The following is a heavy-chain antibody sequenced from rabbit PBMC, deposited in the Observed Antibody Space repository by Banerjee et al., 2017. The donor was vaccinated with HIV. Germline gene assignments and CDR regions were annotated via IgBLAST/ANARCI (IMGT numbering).Heavy chain of an antibody. V-gene: IGHV1S45*01. CDR2: INTSSGNT. J-gene: IGHJ4*01. D-gene: IGHD8-1*01. CDR1: GFSFSNKYV. Sequence: QEQLVESGGGLVKPEGSLTLTCKASGFSFSNKYVMCWVRQAPGKGLEWIACINTSSGNTVYATWAKGRFTISSHNAQNTLYLQLNSLTAADTATYFCARGSNYYAFNLWGQGTLVTVS. CDR3: ARGSNYYAFNL.